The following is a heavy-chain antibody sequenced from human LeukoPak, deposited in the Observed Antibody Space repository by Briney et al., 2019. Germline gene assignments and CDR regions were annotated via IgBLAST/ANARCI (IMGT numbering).Heavy chain of an antibody. CDR2: ISAYNGNT. Sequence: ASVKVSCKASGYTFTSYGISWVRQAPGQGLEWMGWISAYNGNTNYAQKLQGRVTMTTDTSTSTAYMELRSLRSDDTAVYYCAREADYDILTGYPRAAFDIWGQGTMVTVSS. V-gene: IGHV1-18*01. CDR3: AREADYDILTGYPRAAFDI. D-gene: IGHD3-9*01. J-gene: IGHJ3*02. CDR1: GYTFTSYG.